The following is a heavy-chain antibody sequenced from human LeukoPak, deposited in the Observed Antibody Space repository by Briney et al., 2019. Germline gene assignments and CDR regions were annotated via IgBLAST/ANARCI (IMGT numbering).Heavy chain of an antibody. CDR2: ISTISSYI. D-gene: IGHD3-16*02. CDR1: GFTFSSYS. Sequence: GGSLTLSCPASGFTFSSYSMNWVRQAQGKGLEWVSSISTISSYIYYADSVKVRLNISRDNTKTSLYLPMNSLRAEDTAVYYCARPYYDYVWGSYRHNRQPLNDSWGQGALVTVSS. J-gene: IGHJ4*02. CDR3: ARPYYDYVWGSYRHNRQPLNDS. V-gene: IGHV3-21*01.